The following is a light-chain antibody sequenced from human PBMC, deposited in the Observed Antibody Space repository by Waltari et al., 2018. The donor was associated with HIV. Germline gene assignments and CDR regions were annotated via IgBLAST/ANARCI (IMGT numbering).Light chain of an antibody. CDR3: QHYDNFLHT. CDR2: DAT. Sequence: DIQMTQSPSSLSGSVGERVTITCQANQDINNYLNWYQQKAGRAPKLLIYDATNLEIGVPSRFSGSGSGTDFTLTISNLQPEDIATYYCQHYDNFLHTFGQGTKLEIK. CDR1: QDINNY. J-gene: IGKJ2*01. V-gene: IGKV1-33*01.